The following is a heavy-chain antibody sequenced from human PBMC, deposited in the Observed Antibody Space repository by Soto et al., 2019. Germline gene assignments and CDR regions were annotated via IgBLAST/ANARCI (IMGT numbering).Heavy chain of an antibody. CDR1: GYTFTSYG. Sequence: QVQLVQSGAEVKKPGASVKVSCKASGYTFTSYGISWVRQAPGQGLEWMGWISAYNGNTNYAQKLQGRVTMTTDTATSTAYMELRSLRSDDTAVYYCAREVRTEYYYGSGSTWYNWFDPWGQGTLVTVSS. V-gene: IGHV1-18*01. J-gene: IGHJ5*02. D-gene: IGHD3-10*01. CDR2: ISAYNGNT. CDR3: AREVRTEYYYGSGSTWYNWFDP.